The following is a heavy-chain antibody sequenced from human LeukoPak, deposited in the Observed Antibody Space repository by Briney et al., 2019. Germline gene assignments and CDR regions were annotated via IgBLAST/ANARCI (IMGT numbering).Heavy chain of an antibody. CDR3: ARGAYYYDSSGYYGAFDI. Sequence: GGSLRLSCAASGFTFSSYEMNWVRQARGKGLEWVSYISSSGSIIYYADSVKGRFTISRDSAKNSLYLQMNSLRAEDTAVYYCARGAYYYDSSGYYGAFDIWGQGTMVTVSS. D-gene: IGHD3-22*01. CDR2: ISSSGSII. V-gene: IGHV3-48*03. J-gene: IGHJ3*02. CDR1: GFTFSSYE.